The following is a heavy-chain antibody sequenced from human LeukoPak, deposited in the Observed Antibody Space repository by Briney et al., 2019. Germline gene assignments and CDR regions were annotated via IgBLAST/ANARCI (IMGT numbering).Heavy chain of an antibody. CDR2: FTGSGGST. V-gene: IGHV3-23*01. Sequence: GGSLRLSCAASGFTFSSYGMSWVRQAPGEGLEWVSAFTGSGGSTNYADSVKGRFTISRDNSKNTLYLQMNSLRAEDTAVYYCARGGCGGDCFDYWGQGTLVTVSS. D-gene: IGHD2-21*01. CDR1: GFTFSSYG. CDR3: ARGGCGGDCFDY. J-gene: IGHJ4*02.